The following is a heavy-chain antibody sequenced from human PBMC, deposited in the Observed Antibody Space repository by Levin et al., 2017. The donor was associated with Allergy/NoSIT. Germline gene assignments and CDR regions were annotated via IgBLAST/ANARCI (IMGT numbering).Heavy chain of an antibody. CDR1: GFTFGTYA. Sequence: SCAASGFTFGTYAMSWVRQGPGKGLEWVSAISGSGGDAYYADSVKGRFTISRDNSKNTLYLQMNTLRAEDTAVYYCAKGTTQQVFDILTGYFLPEDYWGQGTLVTVSS. J-gene: IGHJ4*02. D-gene: IGHD3-9*01. CDR2: ISGSGGDA. CDR3: AKGTTQQVFDILTGYFLPEDY. V-gene: IGHV3-23*01.